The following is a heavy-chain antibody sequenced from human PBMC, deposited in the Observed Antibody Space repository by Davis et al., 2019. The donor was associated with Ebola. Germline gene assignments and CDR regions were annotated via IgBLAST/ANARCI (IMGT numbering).Heavy chain of an antibody. Sequence: AGSLRLSCAVYGGSFSGYYWSWIRQPPGKGLEWIGEINHSGSTNYNPSLKSRVTISVDTSKNQFSLKLSSVTAADTAVYYCARDSSGSPYSGLDVWGQGTTVTVSS. D-gene: IGHD6-25*01. J-gene: IGHJ6*02. CDR2: INHSGST. CDR1: GGSFSGYY. CDR3: ARDSSGSPYSGLDV. V-gene: IGHV4-34*01.